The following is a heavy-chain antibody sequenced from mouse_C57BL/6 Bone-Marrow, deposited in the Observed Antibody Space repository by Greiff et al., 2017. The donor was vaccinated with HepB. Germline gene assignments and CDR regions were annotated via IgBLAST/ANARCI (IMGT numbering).Heavy chain of an antibody. D-gene: IGHD3-3*01. CDR1: GYSITSGYY. CDR2: ISYDGSN. CDR3: AREGTSVAY. V-gene: IGHV3-6*01. J-gene: IGHJ3*01. Sequence: EVQLQESGPGLVKPSQSLSLTCSVTGYSITSGYYWNWIRQFPGNKLEWMGYISYDGSNNYNPSLKNRISITRDTSKNQFFLKLNSVTTEDTATYYCAREGTSVAYWGQGTLVTVSA.